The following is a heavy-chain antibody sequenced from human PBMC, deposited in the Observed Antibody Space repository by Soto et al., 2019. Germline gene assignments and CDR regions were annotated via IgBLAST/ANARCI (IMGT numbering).Heavy chain of an antibody. V-gene: IGHV5-51*01. Sequence: GETLMISCKASGYSITSYWIAWVRQMPGQGLEWMGIVFPDDSDTRYSPSFQGQVTISADKSISTAYVQWSSLKASDTAMYYCPRGGVATRTFDYCGQGTLVTVSS. CDR1: GYSITSYW. CDR2: VFPDDSDT. D-gene: IGHD3-3*01. CDR3: PRGGVATRTFDY. J-gene: IGHJ4*02.